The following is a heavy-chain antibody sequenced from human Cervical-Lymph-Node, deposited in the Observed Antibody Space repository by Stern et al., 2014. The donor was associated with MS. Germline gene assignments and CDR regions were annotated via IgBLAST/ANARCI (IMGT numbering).Heavy chain of an antibody. D-gene: IGHD4-23*01. CDR2: IVPIFERT. CDR1: GATFSTNA. V-gene: IGHV1-69*01. Sequence: VQLEESGPEVRKPGSSVKVSCKASGATFSTNAISWLRQAPGQGPEWMGAIVPIFERTNYVQKLRGRLTITADESASTAYMELRSLRSEDTAVYYCAREHHGGNFASWGQGTLVTVSS. CDR3: AREHHGGNFAS. J-gene: IGHJ5*02.